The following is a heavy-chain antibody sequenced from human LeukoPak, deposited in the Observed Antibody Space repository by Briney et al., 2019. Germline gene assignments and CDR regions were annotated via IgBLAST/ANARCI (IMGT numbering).Heavy chain of an antibody. V-gene: IGHV3-49*04. D-gene: IGHD3-3*01. CDR2: IRRKAYGGTT. CDR1: GLTFGDFV. CDR3: TRGTIFGVVPEFDY. J-gene: IGHJ4*02. Sequence: GGSLRLSCTPSGLTFGDFVMSWVRQPPGKGGEGVGCIRRKAYGGTTEYAAPVKGRFTISRDDSKIIAYLQMNSLKTEDTAVYYCTRGTIFGVVPEFDYWGQGTLVTVSS.